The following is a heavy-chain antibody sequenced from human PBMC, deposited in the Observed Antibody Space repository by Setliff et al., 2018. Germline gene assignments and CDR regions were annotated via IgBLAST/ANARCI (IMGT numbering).Heavy chain of an antibody. CDR2: IDQSGIT. J-gene: IGHJ4*02. V-gene: IGHV4-34*01. D-gene: IGHD3-22*01. CDR3: ARGRRITMIVVPPGVFDI. Sequence: SETLSLTCAVYGGSFSGYYWSWIRQPPGKGPEWIGEIDQSGITNYNPSLKSRVTISIDTSKNQFSLRLSSVTATDTAVYYCARGRRITMIVVPPGVFDIWGQGTLVTVSS. CDR1: GGSFSGYY.